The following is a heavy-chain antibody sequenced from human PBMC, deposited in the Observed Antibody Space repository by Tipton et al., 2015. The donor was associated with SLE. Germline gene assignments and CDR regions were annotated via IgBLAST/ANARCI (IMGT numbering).Heavy chain of an antibody. V-gene: IGHV6-1*01. J-gene: IGHJ4*02. D-gene: IGHD5-24*01. CDR3: VREAERHGDNSRFDY. Sequence: GLVKPSQTLSLTCAISGDSVSSNSAAWNWIRQSPSRGLEWLGRTFYRSRWYNDYALSVKSRITINPDTSKNQFSLHLNSVTPEDTAVYYCVREAERHGDNSRFDYWGQGTLVTVSS. CDR2: TFYRSRWYN. CDR1: GDSVSSNSAA.